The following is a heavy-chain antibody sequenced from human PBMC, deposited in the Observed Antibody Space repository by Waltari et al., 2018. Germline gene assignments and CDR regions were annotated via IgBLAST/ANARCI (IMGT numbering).Heavy chain of an antibody. CDR2: NYYSGST. CDR3: ARDNWNSGRGFDY. J-gene: IGHJ4*02. Sequence: QAQLQESGPGLVKPSETLSLPCSVSGGSISSNHWTWIRQPPGKGLDWIGYNYYSGSTNYNPSLKSRVTILVDTSKNQFSLKLRSVTAADTAVYYCARDNWNSGRGFDYWGQGTLVTVSS. CDR1: GGSISSNH. V-gene: IGHV4-59*01. D-gene: IGHD1-7*01.